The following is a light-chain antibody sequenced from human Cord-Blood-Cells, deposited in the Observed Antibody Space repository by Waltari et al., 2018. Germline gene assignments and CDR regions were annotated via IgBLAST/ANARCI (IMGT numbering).Light chain of an antibody. CDR1: QSVSSN. CDR2: GAS. CDR3: QQYNNLPPWT. Sequence: EIVMTQSPATLSVSPGERATLSCRASQSVSSNLAWYQQKPGQAPRLLIYGASTRATGIPARFSGSGSGTEFTRTISSLQSEDFAVYYCQQYNNLPPWTFGQGTKVEIK. V-gene: IGKV3-15*01. J-gene: IGKJ1*01.